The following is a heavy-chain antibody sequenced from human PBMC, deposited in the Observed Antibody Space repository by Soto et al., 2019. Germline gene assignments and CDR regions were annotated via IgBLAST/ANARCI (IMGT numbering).Heavy chain of an antibody. D-gene: IGHD4-17*01. CDR1: GGSFSGYY. Sequence: SETLSLTCAVYGGSFSGYYWSWIRQPPGKGLEWIGEINHSGSTNYNPSLKSRVTISVDTSKNQFSLKLSSVTAADTAVYYCARGRGYDYGGQKRPVYSVWGQGITVTVSS. CDR3: ARGRGYDYGGQKRPVYSV. CDR2: INHSGST. J-gene: IGHJ6*02. V-gene: IGHV4-34*01.